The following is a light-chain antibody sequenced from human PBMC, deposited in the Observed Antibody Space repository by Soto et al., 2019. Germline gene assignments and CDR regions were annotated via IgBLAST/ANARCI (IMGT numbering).Light chain of an antibody. CDR1: QSVRSY. V-gene: IGKV3-11*01. CDR3: QHRISSPPTWT. CDR2: DTF. J-gene: IGKJ1*01. Sequence: EIVLTQSPATLSLSPGERATLSCRASQSVRSYLAWYQQKPGQAPRLLIYDTFNMATGIPARFSGSGSGTDFTLTIRSLKPEDFAVYYFQHRISSPPTWTFGQGTKVEIK.